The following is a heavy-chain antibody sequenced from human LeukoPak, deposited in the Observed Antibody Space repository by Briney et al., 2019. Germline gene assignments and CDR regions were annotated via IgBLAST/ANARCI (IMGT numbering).Heavy chain of an antibody. CDR1: GDSISSGSYY. V-gene: IGHV4-61*02. D-gene: IGHD5-24*01. Sequence: TSETLSLTCTVSGDSISSGSYYWNWIRQPAGKGLEWIGRIYTSGSTNYNPSLKSRVTISVDTSKNQFSLKLSSVTAADTAVYYCARNRRDGYIREWGQGTLVTVSS. CDR2: IYTSGST. CDR3: ARNRRDGYIRE. J-gene: IGHJ4*02.